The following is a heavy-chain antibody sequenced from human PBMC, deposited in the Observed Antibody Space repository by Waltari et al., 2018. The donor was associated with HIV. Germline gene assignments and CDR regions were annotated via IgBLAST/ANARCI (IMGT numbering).Heavy chain of an antibody. Sequence: QVQLQESGPGLVKPSQTLSLTCTVSGGSISSRGYYWSWIRQHSGKGLEWLGYIYYSGRTYYNPSLKSRLTISVDTSKNQFSLKLNCVTAADTAVYYCARGWLSRGYYLWGQGTLVTVSS. CDR3: ARGWLSRGYYL. CDR1: GGSISSRGYY. V-gene: IGHV4-31*03. CDR2: IYYSGRT. J-gene: IGHJ4*02. D-gene: IGHD3-22*01.